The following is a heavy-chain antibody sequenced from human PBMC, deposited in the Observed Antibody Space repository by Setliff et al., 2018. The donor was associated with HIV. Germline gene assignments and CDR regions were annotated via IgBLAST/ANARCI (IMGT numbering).Heavy chain of an antibody. Sequence: VASVKVSCKVSGYTLTELSRHWVRQAPGKGLEWIGSFDPQDDETIYAQNFQGRVTMTEDTSTDTAYMELSSLRSEDTAVYYCVTQRGSGSDPFDIWGPGTMVTVSS. CDR2: FDPQDDET. V-gene: IGHV1-24*01. CDR3: VTQRGSGSDPFDI. D-gene: IGHD6-25*01. J-gene: IGHJ3*02. CDR1: GYTLTELS.